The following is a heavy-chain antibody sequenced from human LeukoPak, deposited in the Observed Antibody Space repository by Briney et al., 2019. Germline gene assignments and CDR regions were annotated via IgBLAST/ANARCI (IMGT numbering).Heavy chain of an antibody. V-gene: IGHV3-53*05. CDR1: GFTVSSNY. D-gene: IGHD1-26*01. Sequence: PGGSLRLSCAASGFTVSSNYMSWVRQAPGKGLEWVSVIYSGGSTYFADSVKGRFTISRDNSKNSLYLQMNSLRAEDTAVYYCAKDQLLGGSYTFDYWGQGTLVTVSS. CDR3: AKDQLLGGSYTFDY. CDR2: IYSGGST. J-gene: IGHJ4*02.